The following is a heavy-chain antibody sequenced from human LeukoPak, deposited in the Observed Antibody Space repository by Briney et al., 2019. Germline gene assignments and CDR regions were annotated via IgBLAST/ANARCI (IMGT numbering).Heavy chain of an antibody. CDR1: GFTFSSYS. CDR2: ISSSSTTI. Sequence: PGGSLRLSCAASGFTFSSYSMNWVRQAPGKGLEWVSYISSSSTTIYYADSVKGRFTISRDNAKNSLYLQMNSLRAEDTAVYYCARDLKAVLAVAGHHPGDVWGKGTTVTVSS. J-gene: IGHJ6*04. D-gene: IGHD6-19*01. V-gene: IGHV3-48*01. CDR3: ARDLKAVLAVAGHHPGDV.